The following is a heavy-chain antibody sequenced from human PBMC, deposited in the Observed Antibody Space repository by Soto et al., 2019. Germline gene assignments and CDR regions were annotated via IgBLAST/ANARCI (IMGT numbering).Heavy chain of an antibody. CDR3: ARGTRIRCSSTSCYNWFDP. Sequence: ASVKVSCQASGYTFTSYYMHWVRQAPGQGLEWMGIINPSGGSTSYAQKFQGRVTMTRDTSTSTVYMELSSLRSEDTAVYYCARGTRIRCSSTSCYNWFDPWGQGTLVTVSS. CDR1: GYTFTSYY. D-gene: IGHD2-2*01. J-gene: IGHJ5*02. V-gene: IGHV1-46*03. CDR2: INPSGGST.